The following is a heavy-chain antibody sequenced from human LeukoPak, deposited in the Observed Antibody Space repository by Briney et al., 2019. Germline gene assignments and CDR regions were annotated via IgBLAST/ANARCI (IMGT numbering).Heavy chain of an antibody. D-gene: IGHD3-22*01. CDR1: GYTFTSYG. CDR2: MNPNSGNT. Sequence: GASVKVSCKASGYTFTSYGISWVRQAPGQGLEWMGWMNPNSGNTGYAQKFQGRVTMTRDTSISTAYMELSRLRSDDTAVYYCASVRFSSGYYLDFDYWGQGTLVTVSS. J-gene: IGHJ4*02. V-gene: IGHV1-8*02. CDR3: ASVRFSSGYYLDFDY.